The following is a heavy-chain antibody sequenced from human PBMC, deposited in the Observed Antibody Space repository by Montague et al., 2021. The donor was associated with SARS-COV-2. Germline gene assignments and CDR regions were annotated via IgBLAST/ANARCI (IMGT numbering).Heavy chain of an antibody. V-gene: IGHV4-59*01. CDR1: SGSISSYY. CDR2: IYYSGST. Sequence: SETLSLTCTVSSGSISSYYWSWIWQPPGPGLEWIGYIYYSGSTNYNPSLKRRVAISVDTSKNQFTLKLSSVTAADTAVYYCARGAGYSSSWYLAFEIWGQGTMVTVSS. CDR3: ARGAGYSSSWYLAFEI. D-gene: IGHD6-13*01. J-gene: IGHJ3*02.